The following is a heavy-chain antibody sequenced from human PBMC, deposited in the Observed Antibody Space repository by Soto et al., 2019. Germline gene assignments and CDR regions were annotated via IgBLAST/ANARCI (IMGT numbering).Heavy chain of an antibody. CDR1: GGSISSDGYY. V-gene: IGHV4-31*03. CDR3: ARAPGDYFDC. CDR2: IFYSGST. J-gene: IGHJ4*02. Sequence: QVQLQESGPGLVKPSQTLSLTCTVSGGSISSDGYYWSWIRQHPGKGLEWIGYIFYSGSTYYNPSHNSRVAISVDTSKNQFSLKLSSVTAADTAVYYCARAPGDYFDCWGQGTLVTVSS.